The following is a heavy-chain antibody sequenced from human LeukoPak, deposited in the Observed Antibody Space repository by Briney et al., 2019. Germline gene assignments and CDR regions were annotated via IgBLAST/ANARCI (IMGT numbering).Heavy chain of an antibody. V-gene: IGHV3-7*03. CDR2: IKQDGSEK. CDR3: ARAMDV. Sequence: PGGSLRLSCIASGLTFRNYWMTWVRQAPGKGLEWVANIKQDGSEKYYVDSVKGRFTISRDDAKNSLYLQMYSLRAEDTAVYYCARAMDVWGQGTTVTVSS. J-gene: IGHJ6*02. CDR1: GLTFRNYW.